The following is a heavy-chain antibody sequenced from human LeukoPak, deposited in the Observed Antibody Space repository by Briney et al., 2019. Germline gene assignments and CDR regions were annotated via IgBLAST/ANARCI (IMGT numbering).Heavy chain of an antibody. Sequence: ASVKVSCKASGYTFTSYYMHWVRQAPGQGLEWMGWISAYNGNTNYAQKLQGRVTMTTDTPTSTAYMELRSLRSDDTAVYYCARKATVTTFDYWGQGTLVTVSS. J-gene: IGHJ4*02. D-gene: IGHD4-11*01. CDR3: ARKATVTTFDY. CDR1: GYTFTSYY. V-gene: IGHV1-18*04. CDR2: ISAYNGNT.